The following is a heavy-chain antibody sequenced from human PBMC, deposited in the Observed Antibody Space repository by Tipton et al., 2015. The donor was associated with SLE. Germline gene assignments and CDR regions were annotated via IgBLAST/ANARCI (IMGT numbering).Heavy chain of an antibody. CDR1: GGSINSHF. CDR2: HSGST. V-gene: IGHV4-59*11. CDR3: ATAGITGTPGWFDP. D-gene: IGHD1-20*01. J-gene: IGHJ5*02. Sequence: TLSLTCTVSGGSINSHFWSWIRQPPGKGLEWIGHSGSTNYNPSLKSRVTISVDTSKNQFSLKLSSVTAADTAVYYCATAGITGTPGWFDPWGQGTLVTVSS.